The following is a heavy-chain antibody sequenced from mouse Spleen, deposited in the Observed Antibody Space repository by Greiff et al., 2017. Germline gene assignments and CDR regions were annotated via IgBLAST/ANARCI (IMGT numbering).Heavy chain of an antibody. J-gene: IGHJ4*01. Sequence: VQLQQSGPELVKPGASVKIPCKASGYTFTDYNMDWVKQSHGKSLEWIGDINPNNGGTIYNQKFKGKATLTVDKSSSTAYMELRSLTSEDTAVYYCASQGYYGYGAMDYWGQGTSVTVSS. CDR1: GYTFTDYN. CDR2: INPNNGGT. V-gene: IGHV1-18*01. CDR3: ASQGYYGYGAMDY. D-gene: IGHD1-2*01.